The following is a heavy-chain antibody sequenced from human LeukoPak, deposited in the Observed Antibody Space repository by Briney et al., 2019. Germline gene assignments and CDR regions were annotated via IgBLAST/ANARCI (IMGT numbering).Heavy chain of an antibody. V-gene: IGHV3-21*01. Sequence: GGSLRLFCSASGFTFSSYSMNWVRQAPGKGLEWVSSSSSSSSYIYYADSVKGRFTISRDNAKNSLYLQMNSLRAEDTAVYYCARALEYSSGYYAGDFDYWGQGTLVTVSS. CDR2: SSSSSSYI. CDR1: GFTFSSYS. CDR3: ARALEYSSGYYAGDFDY. J-gene: IGHJ4*02. D-gene: IGHD6-19*01.